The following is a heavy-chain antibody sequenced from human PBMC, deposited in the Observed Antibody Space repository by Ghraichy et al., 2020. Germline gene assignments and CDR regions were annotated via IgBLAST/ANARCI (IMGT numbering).Heavy chain of an antibody. V-gene: IGHV3-48*02. J-gene: IGHJ6*02. D-gene: IGHD4-23*01. CDR3: ARGSRVVRFYYYDALDV. CDR2: ISSSSRTI. Sequence: GGSLRLSCAASGFSFSNYIMNWVRQAPGKGLEWVSHISSSSRTISYADSVKGRFTVSRDNAKNSLFLQMNSLRDEDTAVYYCARGSRVVRFYYYDALDVWGQGTTVTVSS. CDR1: GFSFSNYI.